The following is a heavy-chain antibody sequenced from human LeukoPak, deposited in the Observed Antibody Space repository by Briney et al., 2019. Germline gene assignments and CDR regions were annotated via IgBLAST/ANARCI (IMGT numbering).Heavy chain of an antibody. CDR3: ARDHRSSGQLVAT. Sequence: AAVKVSCKASGYTFTTYGFSWVRQAPGQGLEWMGWISAYNGDTNYPQKLQDRLTMTTDTSTSTAYMELRSLTSDDTAVYYCARDHRSSGQLVATWGQGTLVTVS. CDR1: GYTFTTYG. D-gene: IGHD6-25*01. CDR2: ISAYNGDT. J-gene: IGHJ5*02. V-gene: IGHV1-18*01.